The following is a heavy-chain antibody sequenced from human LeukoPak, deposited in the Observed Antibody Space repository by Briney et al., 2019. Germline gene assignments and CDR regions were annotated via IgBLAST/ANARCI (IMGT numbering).Heavy chain of an antibody. Sequence: GSSVKVSCKASGGTFSSYAISWVRQAPGQGLEWMGRIIPILGTANYAQKFQGRVTITADKSTSTAYMELSSLRSEDTAVYYCARDSGGYEPTNYYYYGMDVWGQGTTVTVSS. V-gene: IGHV1-69*04. CDR1: GGTFSSYA. CDR2: IIPILGTA. J-gene: IGHJ6*02. D-gene: IGHD5-12*01. CDR3: ARDSGGYEPTNYYYYGMDV.